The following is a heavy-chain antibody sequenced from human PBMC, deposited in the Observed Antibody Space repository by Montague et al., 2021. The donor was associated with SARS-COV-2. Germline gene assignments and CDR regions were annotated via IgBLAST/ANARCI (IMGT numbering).Heavy chain of an antibody. CDR1: GDSVWSNTAA. D-gene: IGHD4-17*01. Sequence: CAISGDSVWSNTAAWNWIRQSPSGGLEWLGRTNYRSKWTSDYATSVEGRISIDPDTSKNQFLLHLMSVTPEDTGVYYCVRDTGSAQAGFDAWGQGTLVTVSS. CDR2: TNYRSKWTS. J-gene: IGHJ4*02. V-gene: IGHV6-1*01. CDR3: VRDTGSAQAGFDA.